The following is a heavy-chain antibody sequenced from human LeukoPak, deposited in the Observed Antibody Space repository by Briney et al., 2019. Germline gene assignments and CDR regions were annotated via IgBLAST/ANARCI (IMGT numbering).Heavy chain of an antibody. CDR3: AKVGGTSSGWYGNFDY. V-gene: IGHV3-30*18. CDR2: ISYDGGNK. J-gene: IGHJ4*02. D-gene: IGHD6-19*01. CDR1: GFTFSNYG. Sequence: PGRSLRLSCAASGFTFSNYGMHWVRQAPGKGLEWVAVISYDGGNKYYADSVKGRFTISRDNSKNTLYLQMNSLRAEDTAVYYCAKVGGTSSGWYGNFDYWGQGTLVTVSS.